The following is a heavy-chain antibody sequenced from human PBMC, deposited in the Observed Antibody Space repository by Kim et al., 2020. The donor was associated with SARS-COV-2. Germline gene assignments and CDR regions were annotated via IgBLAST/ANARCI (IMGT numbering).Heavy chain of an antibody. Sequence: GSTSSAQKFQGRVTMTRDTSTSTVYMELSSLRSEDTAVYYCARAPFVADYWGQGTLVTVSS. CDR2: GST. V-gene: IGHV1-46*01. CDR3: ARAPFVADY. J-gene: IGHJ4*02. D-gene: IGHD2-15*01.